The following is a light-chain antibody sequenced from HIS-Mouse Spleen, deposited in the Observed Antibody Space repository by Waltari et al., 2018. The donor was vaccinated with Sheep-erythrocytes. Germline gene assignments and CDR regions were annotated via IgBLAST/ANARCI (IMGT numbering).Light chain of an antibody. Sequence: QSALTQPASVSGSPGQSITISCTGTSRDVGSYNLVSWYQQHPGKAPKLMIYEGSKRPSGVSNRFSGPKSGNTASLTISGLQAEDEADYYCCSYAGSSTPWVFGGGTKLTVL. CDR2: EGS. CDR1: SRDVGSYNL. CDR3: CSYAGSSTPWV. J-gene: IGLJ3*02. V-gene: IGLV2-23*01.